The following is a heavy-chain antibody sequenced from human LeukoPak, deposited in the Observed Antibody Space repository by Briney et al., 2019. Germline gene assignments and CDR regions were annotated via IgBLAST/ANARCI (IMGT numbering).Heavy chain of an antibody. Sequence: PGGSLRLSCAASGFTFSSYSMNWVRQAPGKGLEWVSSISSSSSYIYYADSVKGRFTISRDNAKNSLYLQMNSLRAEDTAVYYCARDWQQQLVRRYFDYWGQGTLVTVSS. CDR1: GFTFSSYS. CDR2: ISSSSSYI. J-gene: IGHJ4*02. D-gene: IGHD6-13*01. CDR3: ARDWQQQLVRRYFDY. V-gene: IGHV3-21*01.